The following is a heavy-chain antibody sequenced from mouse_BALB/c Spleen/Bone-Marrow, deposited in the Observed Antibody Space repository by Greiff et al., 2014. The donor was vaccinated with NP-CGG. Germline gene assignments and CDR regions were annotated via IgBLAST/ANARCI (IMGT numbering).Heavy chain of an antibody. CDR2: ISTYSGNT. CDR1: GYTFTDYA. D-gene: IGHD2-1*01. Sequence: VQLVESGPELVRPGVSVKISCKGSGYTFTDYAMHWVKQSHAKSLEWIGVISTYSGNTNYNQKFKGKATMTVDKSSSTAYMELARLTSEDSAIYYCASPIYYGNYDGFPYWGQGTLVTVSA. V-gene: IGHV1-67*01. CDR3: ASPIYYGNYDGFPY. J-gene: IGHJ3*01.